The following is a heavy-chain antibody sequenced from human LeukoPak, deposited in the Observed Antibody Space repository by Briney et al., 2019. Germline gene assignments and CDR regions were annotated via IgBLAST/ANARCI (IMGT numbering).Heavy chain of an antibody. Sequence: KPSETLSLTCTVSGGSMNNYYWTWLRQPAGKGLEWIGRIYSSGFTNYNPSLKSRALVSVDTSKNQFFLQLNSVTAADTAVYFCATLMLRVLTDMDVWGKGITVIVSS. CDR1: GGSMNNYY. D-gene: IGHD3-10*01. V-gene: IGHV4-4*07. CDR3: ATLMLRVLTDMDV. CDR2: IYSSGFT. J-gene: IGHJ6*03.